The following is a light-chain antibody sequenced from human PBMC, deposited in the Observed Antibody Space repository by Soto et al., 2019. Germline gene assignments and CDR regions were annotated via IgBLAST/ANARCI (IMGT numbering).Light chain of an antibody. CDR1: QSIGRW. V-gene: IGKV1-5*03. CDR2: EAS. CDR3: QRYESYRT. Sequence: DIQMTQSPSTLSAYVGDRVTITCRASQSIGRWLAWYQQKPGKAPKLLIYEASSLESGVSSRFRGSGSGTEFTLTITLLHPDDFATYYCQRYESYRTFGPGTKVEIK. J-gene: IGKJ1*01.